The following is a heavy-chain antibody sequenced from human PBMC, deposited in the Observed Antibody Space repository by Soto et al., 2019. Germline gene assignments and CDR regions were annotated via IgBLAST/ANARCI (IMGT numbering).Heavy chain of an antibody. Sequence: LSLTCAVYGGSFSGYYWSWIRQPPGKGLERIGEINHSGSTNYNPSLKSRVTISVDTSKNQFSLKLSSVTAADTAVYYCARVKPSGYYYSYYYYYGMDVWGQGTTVTVSS. J-gene: IGHJ6*02. V-gene: IGHV4-34*01. CDR2: INHSGST. CDR1: GGSFSGYY. D-gene: IGHD3-22*01. CDR3: ARVKPSGYYYSYYYYYGMDV.